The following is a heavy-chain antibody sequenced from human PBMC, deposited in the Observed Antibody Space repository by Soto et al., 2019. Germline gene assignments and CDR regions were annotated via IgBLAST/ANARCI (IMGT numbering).Heavy chain of an antibody. Sequence: QITLKESGPTLVKPTQTLTLTCTFSGFSLSTSGVGVGWIRQPPGKALEWLALIYWDDDKRYSPSLKSRLTNTKDTSKNHGVRTMTNIDPVDTATYYCAHRRPGYDILTRGGAFDIWGQGTMVTVSS. D-gene: IGHD3-9*01. J-gene: IGHJ3*02. V-gene: IGHV2-5*02. CDR2: IYWDDDK. CDR3: AHRRPGYDILTRGGAFDI. CDR1: GFSLSTSGVG.